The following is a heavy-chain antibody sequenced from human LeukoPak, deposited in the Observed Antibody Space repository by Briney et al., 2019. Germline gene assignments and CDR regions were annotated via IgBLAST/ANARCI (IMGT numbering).Heavy chain of an antibody. Sequence: SETLSLTCAVYGGSFSGYYWSWIRQPPGKGLEWIGEINHSGSTNYNPSLKSRVTISVDTSKNQFSLKLSSVTAADTAVYYCARTRGTVVVAARGFVDYWGQGTLVTVSS. V-gene: IGHV4-34*01. CDR3: ARTRGTVVVAARGFVDY. CDR1: GGSFSGYY. J-gene: IGHJ4*02. D-gene: IGHD2-15*01. CDR2: INHSGST.